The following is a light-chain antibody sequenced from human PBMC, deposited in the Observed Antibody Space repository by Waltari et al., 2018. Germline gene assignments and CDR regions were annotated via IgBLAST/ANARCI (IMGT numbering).Light chain of an antibody. CDR1: QSVSSY. CDR2: GTY. J-gene: IGKJ2*01. CDR3: QQRSSWPNT. Sequence: EIVLTQSPATLSLSPGERPTLSCRASQSVSSYLAWYQQKPGQAPRHLIYGTYNRATGIPARFSGSESGTDFTLTISSLEPEDFAVYYCQQRSSWPNTFGQGTKLEIK. V-gene: IGKV3-11*01.